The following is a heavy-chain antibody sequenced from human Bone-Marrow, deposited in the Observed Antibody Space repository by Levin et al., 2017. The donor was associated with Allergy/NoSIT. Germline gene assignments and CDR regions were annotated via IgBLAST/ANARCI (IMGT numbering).Heavy chain of an antibody. CDR1: GGSIGSSSYY. J-gene: IGHJ3*02. CDR2: IYYTGST. V-gene: IGHV4-39*01. Sequence: PSETLSLTCTVSGGSIGSSSYYWGWIRQPPGKGLEWIGSIYYTGSTNYNPSLKSRVTISRDTSKNQFSLNLRSVTAIDTAVYYCARPNSYAGYAFDIWGQGTMVTVSS. CDR3: ARPNSYAGYAFDI. D-gene: IGHD4-23*01.